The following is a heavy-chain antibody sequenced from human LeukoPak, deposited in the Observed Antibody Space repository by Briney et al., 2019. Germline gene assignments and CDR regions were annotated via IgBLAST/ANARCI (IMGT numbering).Heavy chain of an antibody. CDR2: LSPSGADT. Sequence: GGYLRLSCAGSGFTFTNYAMNWLRQAPGKGLEWVSTLSPSGADTYYADSVKGRFTISTDISKNTLYLQMNSLRAEDTAVYYCARRAYNWGAFDIWGQGTMVTVSS. D-gene: IGHD5-24*01. J-gene: IGHJ3*02. V-gene: IGHV3-23*01. CDR3: ARRAYNWGAFDI. CDR1: GFTFTNYA.